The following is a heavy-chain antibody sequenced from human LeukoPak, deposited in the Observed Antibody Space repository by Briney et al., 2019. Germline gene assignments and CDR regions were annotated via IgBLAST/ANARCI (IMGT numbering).Heavy chain of an antibody. J-gene: IGHJ4*02. CDR3: ARGESYGDFDY. CDR2: INHSGST. Sequence: SETLSLTCAVYGGSFSGYYWSWIRQPPGKGLEWIGEINHSGSTNYNPSLKSRVTISVDTSKNQFSLKLSSVTAADTAVYYCARGESYGDFDYWGQGTLVTVSS. CDR1: GGSFSGYY. D-gene: IGHD4-17*01. V-gene: IGHV4-34*01.